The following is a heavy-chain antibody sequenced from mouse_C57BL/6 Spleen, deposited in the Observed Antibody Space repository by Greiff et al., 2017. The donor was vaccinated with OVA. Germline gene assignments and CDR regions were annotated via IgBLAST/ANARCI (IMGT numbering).Heavy chain of an antibody. Sequence: QVQLQQSGPGLVQPSQSLSITCTVSGFSLTSYGVHWVRQSPGKGLEWLGVIWSGGSTDYNAAFISRLSISKNNSTSQVFFKMNSLQADDTAIYYCARNERDWGWFAYWGKGILVTVSA. D-gene: IGHD4-1*01. CDR1: GFSLTSYG. CDR2: IWSGGST. J-gene: IGHJ3*01. V-gene: IGHV2-2*01. CDR3: ARNERDWGWFAY.